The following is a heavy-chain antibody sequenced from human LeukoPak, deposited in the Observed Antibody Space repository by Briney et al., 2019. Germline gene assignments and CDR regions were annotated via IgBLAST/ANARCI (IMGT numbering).Heavy chain of an antibody. D-gene: IGHD3-22*01. V-gene: IGHV3-33*01. CDR3: ARGYYDSSGSGFYFDS. CDR1: GFIFSSYA. Sequence: GGSLRLSCAASGFIFSSYAMHWVRQAPGKGLEWVAVIWYDGSKEYYADSVKGRVTISRDNSKNTMYLEVNSQRDEDTAVYYCARGYYDSSGSGFYFDSWGQGTLVTVSS. CDR2: IWYDGSKE. J-gene: IGHJ4*02.